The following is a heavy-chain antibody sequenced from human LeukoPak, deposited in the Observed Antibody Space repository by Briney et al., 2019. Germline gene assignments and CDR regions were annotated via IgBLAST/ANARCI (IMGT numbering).Heavy chain of an antibody. CDR1: GYTFTSYS. D-gene: IGHD3-9*01. CDR2: INAGNGNT. Sequence: GASVKVSCKASGYTFTSYSVHWVRQAPGQRLEWMGWINAGNGNTKYSQKFQGRVTITRDTSASTAYMELSSLRSEDTAVYYCARVLRYFDSAEYFQHWGQGTLVTVSS. V-gene: IGHV1-3*01. CDR3: ARVLRYFDSAEYFQH. J-gene: IGHJ1*01.